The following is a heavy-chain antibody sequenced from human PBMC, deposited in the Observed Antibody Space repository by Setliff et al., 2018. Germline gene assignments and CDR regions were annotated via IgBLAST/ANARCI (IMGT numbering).Heavy chain of an antibody. V-gene: IGHV4-31*03. CDR1: GYSISSGYY. D-gene: IGHD1-1*01. CDR2: ISNTGTT. Sequence: SETLSLTCTVSGYSISSGYYWSWIRQRPGKGLEWIGYISNTGTTYNNPSLKSRVTISVETSENQFSLKLTSVTAADTAVYYCARLDGKYNSLRWFDPWGQGTLVTVSS. CDR3: ARLDGKYNSLRWFDP. J-gene: IGHJ5*02.